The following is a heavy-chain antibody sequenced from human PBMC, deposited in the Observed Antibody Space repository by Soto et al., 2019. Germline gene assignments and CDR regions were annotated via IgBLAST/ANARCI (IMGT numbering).Heavy chain of an antibody. J-gene: IGHJ5*02. CDR3: TRDFVYSSPPRGFDP. CDR1: GFTFSDYA. D-gene: IGHD6-13*01. Sequence: GGTLRLSCTASGFTFSDYAMSWVRQAPGKGLEWVGFIRSKAYGGTTEYAASVKGRFTISRDDSKSIAYLQMNSLKTEDTAVYYCTRDFVYSSPPRGFDPWGQGTLVTVS. CDR2: IRSKAYGGTT. V-gene: IGHV3-49*04.